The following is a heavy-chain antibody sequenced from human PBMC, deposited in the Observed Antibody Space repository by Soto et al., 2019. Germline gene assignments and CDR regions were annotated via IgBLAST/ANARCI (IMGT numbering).Heavy chain of an antibody. J-gene: IGHJ5*02. D-gene: IGHD4-4*01. Sequence: GGCLRLSCVVSGFALRSYAMIWVRQAPGKGQEWVSGISARGYNRNNAGFLKGRFTISRDNSKNTVYLQMDSLRVDDTAVYYCAKDTYSNFGNWIDPWGQGVLVTVSS. CDR3: AKDTYSNFGNWIDP. V-gene: IGHV3-23*01. CDR2: ISARGYNR. CDR1: GFALRSYA.